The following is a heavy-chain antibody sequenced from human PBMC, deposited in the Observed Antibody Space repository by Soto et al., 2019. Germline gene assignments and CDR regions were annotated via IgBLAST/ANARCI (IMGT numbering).Heavy chain of an antibody. CDR3: ARDHRPIGYCSGGSCYGREGTTRNWFDP. J-gene: IGHJ5*02. V-gene: IGHV4-59*01. D-gene: IGHD2-15*01. Sequence: QVQLQESGPGLVKPSETLSLTCTVSGGSISSYYWSWIRQPPGKGLEWIGYIYYSGSTNYNPSLKSRVTVSVDTSKNQFSLKLSSETAADTAVYYCARDHRPIGYCSGGSCYGREGTTRNWFDPWGQGTLVTVSS. CDR2: IYYSGST. CDR1: GGSISSYY.